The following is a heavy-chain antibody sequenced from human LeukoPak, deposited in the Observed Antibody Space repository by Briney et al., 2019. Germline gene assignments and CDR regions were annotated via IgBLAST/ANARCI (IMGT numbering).Heavy chain of an antibody. CDR2: IYYSGST. V-gene: IGHV4-39*01. CDR1: GGSLSSSSYY. D-gene: IGHD5-18*01. CDR3: ARSDVDTAMVPIGAFYI. Sequence: PSETLSLTCTVSGGSLSSSSYYWGWIRQPPGTGLEWLGSIYYSGSTYYNPSLKSRVTISVDTSKNQFSLKLSSVTAADTAVYYCARSDVDTAMVPIGAFYICGQGTMVTVSS. J-gene: IGHJ3*02.